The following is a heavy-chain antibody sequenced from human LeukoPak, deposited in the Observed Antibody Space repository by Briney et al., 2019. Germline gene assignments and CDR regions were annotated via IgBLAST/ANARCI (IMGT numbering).Heavy chain of an antibody. D-gene: IGHD5-24*01. Sequence: AGSLRLACVVSGFTLKTFKMNWVRQAPGQVLEWVSSISSDSTYTSYADSVKGRFTISGDNAKNSMYLQMDSLRAEDTAVYYCARVRRAGYSFDSWGQGTLVTVSS. V-gene: IGHV3-21*01. J-gene: IGHJ4*02. CDR3: ARVRRAGYSFDS. CDR1: GFTLKTFK. CDR2: ISSDSTYT.